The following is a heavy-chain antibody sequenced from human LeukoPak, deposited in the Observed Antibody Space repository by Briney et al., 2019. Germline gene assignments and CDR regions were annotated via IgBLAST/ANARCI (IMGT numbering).Heavy chain of an antibody. V-gene: IGHV3-7*03. CDR2: IKQDGSEK. CDR3: ARDRLWFGELFLDY. CDR1: GFTLSSNW. D-gene: IGHD3-10*01. J-gene: IGHJ4*02. Sequence: AGPLRLSCAASGFTLSSNWMSWVRQAPGKGLEWVANIKQDGSEKYYVDSVKGRFTISRDNAKNSLYLQMNSLRAEDTAVYYCARDRLWFGELFLDYWGQGTLVTVSS.